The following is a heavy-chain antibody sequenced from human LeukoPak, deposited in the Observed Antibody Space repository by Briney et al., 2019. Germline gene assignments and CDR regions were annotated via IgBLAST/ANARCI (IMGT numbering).Heavy chain of an antibody. V-gene: IGHV4-4*02. CDR3: GRVPHFGDYGWFDP. D-gene: IGHD4-17*01. CDR2: IYHSGST. Sequence: SETLSLTCAVSGGSISSSNWWSWVRQPPGKGLEWIGEIYHSGSTNYNPSLKSRVTISVDKSKNQFSLKVSSVTAADTAVYYCGRVPHFGDYGWFDPWGQGTLVTVSS. J-gene: IGHJ5*02. CDR1: GGSISSSNW.